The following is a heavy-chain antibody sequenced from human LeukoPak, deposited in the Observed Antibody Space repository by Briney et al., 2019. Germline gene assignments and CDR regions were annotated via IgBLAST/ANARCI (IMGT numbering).Heavy chain of an antibody. CDR2: INTDGSTT. Sequence: GGSLRLSCAASGFTFSSYWMHWVRQAPGKGLVWVSHINTDGSTTTYADSVKGRFTISRDNAKNTLYLQMNSLRAEDTAVYYCGRGNRHAFDIWGQGTMVTVSS. CDR3: GRGNRHAFDI. V-gene: IGHV3-74*01. D-gene: IGHD3-10*01. CDR1: GFTFSSYW. J-gene: IGHJ3*02.